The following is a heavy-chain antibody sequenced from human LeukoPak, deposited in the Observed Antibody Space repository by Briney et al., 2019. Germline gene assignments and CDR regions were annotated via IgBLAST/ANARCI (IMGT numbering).Heavy chain of an antibody. D-gene: IGHD3-16*01. CDR1: GYRFTSYW. CDR2: ISGSGGST. V-gene: IGHV3-23*01. J-gene: IGHJ4*02. Sequence: GESLKISCKGSGYRFTSYWIGWVRQMPGKGLEWGSAISGSGGSTYHAESVKGRFTISKDNSKNTLYLQMNSLRAEDTAVYYCAKGVHGWGDYFDYWGQGTLVTVSS. CDR3: AKGVHGWGDYFDY.